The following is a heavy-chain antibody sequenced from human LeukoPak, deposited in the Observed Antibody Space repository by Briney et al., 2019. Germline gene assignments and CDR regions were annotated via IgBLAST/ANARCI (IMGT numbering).Heavy chain of an antibody. V-gene: IGHV3-21*01. CDR2: ISSSSSYI. J-gene: IGHJ3*02. Sequence: GGSLRLSCAASGFTLSSYSMNWVRQAPGKGLEWVSSISSSSSYIYYADSVKGRFTISRDNAKNSLYLQMNSLRAEDTAVYYCARTSIATTVGAFDIWGQGTMVTVSS. CDR1: GFTLSSYS. CDR3: ARTSIATTVGAFDI. D-gene: IGHD6-6*01.